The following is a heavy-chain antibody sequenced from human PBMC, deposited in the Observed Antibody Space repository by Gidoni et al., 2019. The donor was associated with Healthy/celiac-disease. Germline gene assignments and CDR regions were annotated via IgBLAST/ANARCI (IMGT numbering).Heavy chain of an antibody. Sequence: QVQLVESGGGLVKPGGSLRLSCAASGFTFSDYYMSGIRQPPGKGLEWVSYISSSSRYTNYADAVKGRFTISRDNAKNSLYLQMNSLRAEDTAVYDCARLTGYSSSWYGPFDIWGQGTMVTVSS. CDR3: ARLTGYSSSWYGPFDI. CDR2: ISSSSRYT. V-gene: IGHV3-11*06. J-gene: IGHJ3*02. CDR1: GFTFSDYY. D-gene: IGHD6-13*01.